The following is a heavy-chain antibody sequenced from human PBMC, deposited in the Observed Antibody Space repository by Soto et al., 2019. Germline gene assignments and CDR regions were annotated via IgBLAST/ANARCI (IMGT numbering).Heavy chain of an antibody. J-gene: IGHJ3*01. CDR3: ARSREGGWNGFHF. V-gene: IGHV3-33*01. D-gene: IGHD1-1*01. CDR2: LWFDGSNK. CDR1: GFTFSRYG. Sequence: QVQLVESGGGVVQPGRSLRLSCAASGFTFSRYGMHWVRQAPGKGLEWVAGLWFDGSNKYHADSVKGRFTISRDNSKNPLYLQMNSLSVEATAVYYCARSREGGWNGFHFWGRGTMVTVSS.